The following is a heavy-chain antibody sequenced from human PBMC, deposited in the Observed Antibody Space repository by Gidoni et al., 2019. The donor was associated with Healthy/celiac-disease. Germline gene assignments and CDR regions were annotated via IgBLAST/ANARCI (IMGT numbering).Heavy chain of an antibody. Sequence: EVQLLESGGGLVQPGGSLRLSCAASGFTFSSYAMSWVRQAPGKGLEWVSAISGSGGSTYYADSVKGRFTISRDNSKNTLYLQMNSLRAEDTAVYYCAKGPTKITIFGVVSFLDYWGQGTLVTVSS. D-gene: IGHD3-3*01. J-gene: IGHJ4*02. V-gene: IGHV3-23*01. CDR2: ISGSGGST. CDR3: AKGPTKITIFGVVSFLDY. CDR1: GFTFSSYA.